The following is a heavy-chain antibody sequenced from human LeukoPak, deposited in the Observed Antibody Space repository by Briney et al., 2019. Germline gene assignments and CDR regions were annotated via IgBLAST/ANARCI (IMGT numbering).Heavy chain of an antibody. J-gene: IGHJ4*02. CDR2: INSDGSST. Sequence: GGSLRLSREPPGLTFSSYCMHWVRKDPGKGLVWVSRINSDGSSTSYADSVKGRFTISRDNAKNTLYLQMNSLRAEDTAVYYCLRDVVRGAQGTLVTVSS. V-gene: IGHV3-74*01. CDR3: LRDVVR. CDR1: GLTFSSYC.